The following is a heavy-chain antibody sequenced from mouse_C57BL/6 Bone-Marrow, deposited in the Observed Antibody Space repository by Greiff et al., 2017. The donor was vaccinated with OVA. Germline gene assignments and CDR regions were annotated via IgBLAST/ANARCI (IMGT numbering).Heavy chain of an antibody. Sequence: EVQLQQSGPVLVKPGASVKMSCKASGYTFTDYYMNWVKQSHGKSLEWIGVINPYNGGTSYNQKFKGKATLTVDKSSSTAYMELNSLTSEDSAVYYCARGWLLLFDYWGQGTTLTVSS. J-gene: IGHJ2*01. D-gene: IGHD2-3*01. CDR2: INPYNGGT. CDR1: GYTFTDYY. V-gene: IGHV1-19*01. CDR3: ARGWLLLFDY.